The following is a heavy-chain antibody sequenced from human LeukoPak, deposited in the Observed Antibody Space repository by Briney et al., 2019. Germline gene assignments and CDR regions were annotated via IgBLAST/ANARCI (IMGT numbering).Heavy chain of an antibody. CDR1: GFTVSSNY. J-gene: IGHJ5*02. CDR3: AKDHYGWFDP. D-gene: IGHD3-16*01. Sequence: PGGSLRLSCAASGFTVSSNYMSWVRQAPGKGLEWVSVIYSGGTTYYADSVKGRFTISRDNSKNTLFLQMNSLGAEDTAVYYCAKDHYGWFDPWGQGTLVTVSS. CDR2: IYSGGTT. V-gene: IGHV3-53*01.